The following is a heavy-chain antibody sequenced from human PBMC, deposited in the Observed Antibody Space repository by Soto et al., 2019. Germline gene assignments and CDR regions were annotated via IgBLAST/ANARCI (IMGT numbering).Heavy chain of an antibody. Sequence: QVQLQASGPGLVNPSETLSLTCIVSGGNIRDYYWSWIRQSPETGLEWIGYISDLGASYYNPSLKSRVTMSANTSRNEISLKLTSVTAAGTAVYYCARSGGKGNAWSFDYWGQGARVSVSS. CDR2: ISDLGAS. V-gene: IGHV4-59*08. D-gene: IGHD1-1*01. J-gene: IGHJ4*02. CDR3: ARSGGKGNAWSFDY. CDR1: GGNIRDYY.